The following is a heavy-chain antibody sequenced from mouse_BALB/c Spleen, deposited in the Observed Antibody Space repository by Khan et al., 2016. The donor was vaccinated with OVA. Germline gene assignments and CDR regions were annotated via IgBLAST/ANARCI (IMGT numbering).Heavy chain of an antibody. CDR1: GYTFTSYY. V-gene: IGHV1S81*02. J-gene: IGHJ3*01. Sequence: QIQLVQSGAELVKPGASVRLSCKASGYTFTSYYLYWVKQRPGQGLGWIGDINPSSGGTNFNEKFKSKATLTVDKSSSTAYIQLNSLTSEDSAVYYCTRSGYGSFAYWGQGTLVTVSA. CDR3: TRSGYGSFAY. D-gene: IGHD2-2*01. CDR2: INPSSGGT.